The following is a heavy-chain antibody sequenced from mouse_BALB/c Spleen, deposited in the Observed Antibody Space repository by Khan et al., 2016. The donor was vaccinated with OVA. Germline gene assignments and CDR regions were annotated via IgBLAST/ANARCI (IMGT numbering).Heavy chain of an antibody. CDR2: IWSDGNT. CDR1: GFSLTNYG. V-gene: IGHV2-4*02. Sequence: QVQLKQSGPGLVQPSQSLSITCTVSGFSLTNYGVHWVRQPPGKGLEWLGVIWSDGNTDYNAAFISRLYISKDNTESQVFFKMNSLQADDTAIYYCARKRVVHYNMDNWGKGTSATVSS. CDR3: ARKRVVHYNMDN. J-gene: IGHJ4*01.